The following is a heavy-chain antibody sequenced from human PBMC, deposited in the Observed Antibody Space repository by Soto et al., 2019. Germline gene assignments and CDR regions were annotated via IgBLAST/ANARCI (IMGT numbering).Heavy chain of an antibody. CDR1: SGPSRSHN. Sequence: QVQVQQSGPGLVKPSETLSLTCTVSSGPSRSHNWGWIRQPPGRGLEWIGYVYYTGDTSYNPSLKSRLPISADPSTNHISLTLRSVTAADTAVYYCVRQGIDYLHGLVDVWGQGTTVSVSS. CDR3: VRQGIDYLHGLVDV. CDR2: VYYTGDT. D-gene: IGHD5-12*01. J-gene: IGHJ6*02. V-gene: IGHV4-59*08.